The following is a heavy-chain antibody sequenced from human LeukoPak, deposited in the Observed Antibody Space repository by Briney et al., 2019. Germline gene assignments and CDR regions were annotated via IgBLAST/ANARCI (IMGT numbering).Heavy chain of an antibody. CDR3: ARGPIVVVPAAKYYFDY. V-gene: IGHV1-69*05. CDR2: IIPIFGTA. D-gene: IGHD2-2*01. J-gene: IGHJ4*02. Sequence: ASVKVSCKASGGTFSSYAISWVRQAPGQGLEWMGGIIPIFGTANYAQKFQGRVTITTDESTSTAYMELSSLRSEDTAVYYCARGPIVVVPAAKYYFDYRGQGTLVTVSS. CDR1: GGTFSSYA.